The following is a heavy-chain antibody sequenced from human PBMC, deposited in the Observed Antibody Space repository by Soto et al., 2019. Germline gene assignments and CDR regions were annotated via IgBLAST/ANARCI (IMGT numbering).Heavy chain of an antibody. CDR1: GFTFTSSA. J-gene: IGHJ6*02. CDR2: IVVGSGNT. V-gene: IGHV1-58*01. D-gene: IGHD6-6*01. CDR3: AADVLPDYYYYGMDA. Sequence: SVKVSCKASGFTFTSSAVQWVRQARGQRLEWIGWIVVGSGNTNYAQKFQERVTITRDMSTSTAYMELSSLRSEDTAVYYCAADVLPDYYYYGMDAWGQGTTVTVSS.